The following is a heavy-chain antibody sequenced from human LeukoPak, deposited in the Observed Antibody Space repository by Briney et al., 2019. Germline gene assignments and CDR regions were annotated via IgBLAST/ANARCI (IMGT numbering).Heavy chain of an antibody. Sequence: SQTLSLTCTVSGGSISSGSYYWSWIRQPAGKGLEWIRRIYTSGSTNYNPSLKSRVTISVDTSKNQFSLKLSSMTAADTAVYYCARVYGSGTPPFFEAFDIWGQGTMVTVSS. V-gene: IGHV4-61*02. CDR1: GGSISSGSYY. D-gene: IGHD3-10*01. J-gene: IGHJ3*02. CDR3: ARVYGSGTPPFFEAFDI. CDR2: IYTSGST.